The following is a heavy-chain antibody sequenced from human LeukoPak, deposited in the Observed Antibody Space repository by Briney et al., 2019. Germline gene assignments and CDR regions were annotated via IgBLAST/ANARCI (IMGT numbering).Heavy chain of an antibody. CDR2: ISAYNGNT. CDR3: ARVSPYYYDSSGYYFARWFDP. Sequence: ASVKVSCKASGYTFTSYGISWVRQAPGQGLEWMRWISAYNGNTNYAQKLQGRVTMTTDTSTSTAYMELRSLRSDDTAVYYCARVSPYYYDSSGYYFARWFDPWGQGTLVTVSS. V-gene: IGHV1-18*01. D-gene: IGHD3-22*01. J-gene: IGHJ5*02. CDR1: GYTFTSYG.